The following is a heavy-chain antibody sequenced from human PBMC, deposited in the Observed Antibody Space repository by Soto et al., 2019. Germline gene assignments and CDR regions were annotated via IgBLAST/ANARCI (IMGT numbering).Heavy chain of an antibody. V-gene: IGHV1-18*04. D-gene: IGHD3-22*01. J-gene: IGHJ5*02. CDR2: ISAYNGNT. CDR3: ARDWWSGVYYDSSGYYNWFDP. CDR1: GYTFTSYG. Sequence: ASVKVSCKSSGYTFTSYGIIWVRQAPGQGLEWMGWISAYNGNTNYAQKLQGRVTMTTDTSTSTAYMELRSLRSDDTAVYYCARDWWSGVYYDSSGYYNWFDPWGQGTLVTVSS.